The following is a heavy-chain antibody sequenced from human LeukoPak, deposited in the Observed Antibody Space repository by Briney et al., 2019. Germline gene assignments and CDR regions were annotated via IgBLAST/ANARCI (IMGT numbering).Heavy chain of an antibody. Sequence: SGGSLRLSCAASGFTFSSYSMNWVRQAPGKGLEWVSYISSSSSTIYYADSVKGRFTVSRDNAKNSLLLQMNSLRAEDTAIYYCARDGWIKRSAVTTGDDAFDIWGQGTLVTVSS. V-gene: IGHV3-48*01. CDR1: GFTFSSYS. D-gene: IGHD6-13*01. CDR2: ISSSSSTI. J-gene: IGHJ3*02. CDR3: ARDGWIKRSAVTTGDDAFDI.